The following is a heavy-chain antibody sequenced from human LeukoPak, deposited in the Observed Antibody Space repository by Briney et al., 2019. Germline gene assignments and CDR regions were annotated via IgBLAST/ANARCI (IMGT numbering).Heavy chain of an antibody. CDR1: GFTFDDYA. J-gene: IGHJ3*02. V-gene: IGHV3-23*01. CDR3: AKGVSSWYHDAFDI. CDR2: ISGSGGST. D-gene: IGHD6-13*01. Sequence: GRSLRLSCAASGFTFDDYAMSWVRQAPGKGLEWVSAISGSGGSTYYADSVKGRFTISRDNSKNTLYLQMNSLRAEDTAVYYCAKGVSSWYHDAFDIWGQGTMVTVSS.